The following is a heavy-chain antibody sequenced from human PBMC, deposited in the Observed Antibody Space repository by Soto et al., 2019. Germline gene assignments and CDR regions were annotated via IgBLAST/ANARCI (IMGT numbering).Heavy chain of an antibody. Sequence: ASVTVSCTASGYTFTDYYIHWVRQAPGQGPEWMGIINPSTDTTSYAQKFQGRVTMTMDTSTSTVYMELSSLRSDDAAVYYCARCKEWLLRSGMDVWGQGTTVNVS. CDR1: GYTFTDYY. CDR3: ARCKEWLLRSGMDV. J-gene: IGHJ6*02. D-gene: IGHD3-3*01. V-gene: IGHV1-46*01. CDR2: INPSTDTT.